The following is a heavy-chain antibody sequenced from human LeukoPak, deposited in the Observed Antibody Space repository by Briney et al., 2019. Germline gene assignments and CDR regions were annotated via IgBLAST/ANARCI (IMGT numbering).Heavy chain of an antibody. CDR3: ARDPRYYDSSGYYSIY. V-gene: IGHV3-21*01. Sequence: GGSLRLSCAASGFTFSSYSMNWVRQAPGKGLEWVSSISSSSSYIYYADSVRGRFTISRDNAKNSLYLQMNSLRAEDTAVYYCARDPRYYDSSGYYSIYWGQGTLVTVSS. D-gene: IGHD3-22*01. CDR2: ISSSSSYI. J-gene: IGHJ4*02. CDR1: GFTFSSYS.